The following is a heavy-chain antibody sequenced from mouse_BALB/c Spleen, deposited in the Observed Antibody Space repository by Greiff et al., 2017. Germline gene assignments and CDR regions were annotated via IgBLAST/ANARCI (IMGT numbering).Heavy chain of an antibody. CDR2: IYPGDGDT. J-gene: IGHJ1*01. CDR1: GYTFTSYW. CDR3: ARSAGYYGYLYWYVDV. V-gene: IGHV1-87*01. D-gene: IGHD2-2*01. Sequence: VQLQQSGAELARPGASVKLSCKASGYTFTSYWMQWVKQRPGQGLEWIGAIYPGDGDTRYTQKFKGKATLTADKSSSTAYMQLSSLASEDSAVYYCARSAGYYGYLYWYVDVWGAGTTVTVSS.